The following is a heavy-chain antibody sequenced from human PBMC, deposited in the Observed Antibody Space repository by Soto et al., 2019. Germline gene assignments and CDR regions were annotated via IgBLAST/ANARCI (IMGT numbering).Heavy chain of an antibody. V-gene: IGHV4-31*03. D-gene: IGHD2-15*01. CDR1: GGSISSSGYY. Sequence: QVQLQESGPGLVKPSQTLSLTCTVPGGSISSSGYYWNWIRQQPGKGLEWIGYIYYRGSTDYNPSLKRRLTISVDTSKNQFSLKLSSVTAAATAVYYCARFWRGPPATYFYYGMDVWGQGTTVTVSS. CDR3: ARFWRGPPATYFYYGMDV. CDR2: IYYRGST. J-gene: IGHJ6*02.